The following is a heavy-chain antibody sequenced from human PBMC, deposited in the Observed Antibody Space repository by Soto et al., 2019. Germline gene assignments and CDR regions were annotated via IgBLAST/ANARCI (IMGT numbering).Heavy chain of an antibody. D-gene: IGHD1-26*01. CDR2: IVVGSGNT. CDR1: GFTFTSSA. V-gene: IGHV1-58*02. Sequence: SVKVSCKASGFTFTSSAMQWVRQARGQRLEWIGWIVVGSGNTNYAQKFQERVTITRDMSTSTAYMELSSLRSEDTAVYYCAARRIVGATTSHYYYYGMDVWGQGTTVTVSS. CDR3: AARRIVGATTSHYYYYGMDV. J-gene: IGHJ6*02.